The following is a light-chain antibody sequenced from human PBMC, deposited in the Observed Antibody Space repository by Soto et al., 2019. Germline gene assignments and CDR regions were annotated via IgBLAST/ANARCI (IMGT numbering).Light chain of an antibody. J-gene: IGKJ4*01. CDR3: QQRSNWPLT. Sequence: EIVLTQSPATLSLSPGERVTLSCRASQSASSYLAWYQQKPGQAPRLLIYDASNRATGIPARFSGSGSGTDFTLTISSLEPEDFALYYCQQRSNWPLTFGGGTRVEIK. CDR1: QSASSY. CDR2: DAS. V-gene: IGKV3-11*01.